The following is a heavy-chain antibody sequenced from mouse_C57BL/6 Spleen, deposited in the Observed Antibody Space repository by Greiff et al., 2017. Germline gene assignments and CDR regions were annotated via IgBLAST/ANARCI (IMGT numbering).Heavy chain of an antibody. CDR2: IYPSDSYT. V-gene: IGHV1-50*01. CDR1: GYTFTSYW. D-gene: IGHD2-10*02. Sequence: VQLQESGAELVKPGASVKLSCKASGYTFTSYWMQWVKQRPGQGLEWIGEIYPSDSYTNYNQKFKGKATLTVDTSSSTAYMQLSSLTSEDSAVYYCARRGMGAMDYWGQGTSVTVSS. CDR3: ARRGMGAMDY. J-gene: IGHJ4*01.